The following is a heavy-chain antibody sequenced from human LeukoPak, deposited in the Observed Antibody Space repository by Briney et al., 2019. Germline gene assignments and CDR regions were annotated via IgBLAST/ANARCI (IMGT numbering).Heavy chain of an antibody. Sequence: ASVKVSCKVSGYTLTELSMHWVRQAPGKGLEWMGGFDPEDGETIYAQKFQGRVTMTEDTSTDTAYMELSSLRSEDTAVYYCARDFHDYGDYVAFDYWGQGTLVTVSS. CDR1: GYTLTELS. CDR2: FDPEDGET. V-gene: IGHV1-24*01. D-gene: IGHD4-17*01. CDR3: ARDFHDYGDYVAFDY. J-gene: IGHJ4*02.